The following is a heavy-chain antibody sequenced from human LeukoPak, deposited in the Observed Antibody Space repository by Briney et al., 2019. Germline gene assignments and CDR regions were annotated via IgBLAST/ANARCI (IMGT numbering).Heavy chain of an antibody. CDR1: GYSFTSYW. CDR2: IYPGDSDT. V-gene: IGHV5-51*01. J-gene: IGHJ1*01. CDR3: ARSLGYCSSTSCPFQH. D-gene: IGHD2-2*01. Sequence: GESLKISCKGSGYSFTSYWIGWVRQMPGKGLEWMGIIYPGDSDTRYSPSFQGQVTISADKSISTAYLQWSSLKASDTAMYYCARSLGYCSSTSCPFQHWSQGTLVTVSS.